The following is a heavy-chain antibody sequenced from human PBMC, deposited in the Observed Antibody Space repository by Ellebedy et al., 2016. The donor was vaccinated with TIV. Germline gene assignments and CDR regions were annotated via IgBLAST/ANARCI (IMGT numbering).Heavy chain of an antibody. V-gene: IGHV3-23*01. D-gene: IGHD3-16*01. CDR3: AKDLGPTHFDY. J-gene: IGHJ4*02. CDR2: ISGSGGST. CDR1: GFTFSSYA. Sequence: GESLKISCAASGFTFSSYAMSWVRQAPGKGLEWVSAISGSGGSTYYADSVKGRFTISRDNSKNTLYLQMNSLRAEDTAVYYCAKDLGPTHFDYWGQGTLVTVSS.